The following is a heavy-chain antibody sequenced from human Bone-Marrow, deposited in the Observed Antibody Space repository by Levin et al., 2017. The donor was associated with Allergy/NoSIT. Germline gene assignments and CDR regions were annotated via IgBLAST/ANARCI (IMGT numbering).Heavy chain of an antibody. J-gene: IGHJ1*01. CDR3: ARWVSDYDSSGYEFQH. CDR1: GGSISSYY. CDR2: IYYSGST. V-gene: IGHV4-59*01. Sequence: SETLSLTCTVSGGSISSYYWSWIRQPPGKGLEWIGYIYYSGSTNYNPSLKSRVTISVDTSKNQFSLKLSSVTAADTAVYYCARWVSDYDSSGYEFQHWGQGTLVTVSS. D-gene: IGHD3-22*01.